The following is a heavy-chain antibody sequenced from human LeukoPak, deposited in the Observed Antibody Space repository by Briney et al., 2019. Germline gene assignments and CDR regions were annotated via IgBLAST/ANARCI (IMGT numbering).Heavy chain of an antibody. CDR1: GYTLTELS. CDR3: ATGYYDSSGYYLFDY. D-gene: IGHD3-22*01. V-gene: IGHV1-24*01. J-gene: IGHJ4*02. Sequence: VASVKVSCKVSGYTLTELSMHWVRQAPGKGLEWMGGFDPEDGETIYAQKFQGRVTMTEDTSTDTAYMELSSLRSEDMAVYYCATGYYDSSGYYLFDYWGQGTLVTVSS. CDR2: FDPEDGET.